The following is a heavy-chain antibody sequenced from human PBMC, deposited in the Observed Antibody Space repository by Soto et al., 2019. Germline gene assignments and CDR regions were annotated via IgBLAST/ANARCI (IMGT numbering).Heavy chain of an antibody. D-gene: IGHD6-6*01. J-gene: IGHJ4*02. Sequence: EVQLVESGGGLVHPGGSLKLSCVVSVFTFSGSVMHWVRQAPGKGLEWLGRIRSRDSDYATSYAESVKGRVTISRDDSKNTAYLQVTSLKIEDTALYYCTTYGNSSKGFDYWGQGTLVTVSS. CDR3: TTYGNSSKGFDY. CDR2: IRSRDSDYAT. CDR1: VFTFSGSV. V-gene: IGHV3-73*01.